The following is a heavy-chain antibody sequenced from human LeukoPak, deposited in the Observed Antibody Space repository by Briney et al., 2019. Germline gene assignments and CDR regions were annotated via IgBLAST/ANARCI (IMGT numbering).Heavy chain of an antibody. CDR2: ISSSGSTI. J-gene: IGHJ3*02. CDR1: GFTFSSYE. Sequence: GGSLRLSRAASGFTFSSYEMNWVRQAPGKGLEWVSYISSSGSTIYYADSVKGRFTISRDNAKNSLYLQMNSLRAEDTAVYYCARDSKQRITIFGVDLDAFDIWGQGTMVTVSS. V-gene: IGHV3-48*03. D-gene: IGHD3-3*01. CDR3: ARDSKQRITIFGVDLDAFDI.